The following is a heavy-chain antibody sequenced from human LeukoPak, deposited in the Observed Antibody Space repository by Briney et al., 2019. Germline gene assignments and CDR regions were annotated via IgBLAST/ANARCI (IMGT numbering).Heavy chain of an antibody. J-gene: IGHJ4*02. Sequence: SGGSLRLSCAASGFTFKNYWMSWVRQAPGKGLEWVANIKQDGSHKYYADSVKGRITISRDNAKNSLYLQMNSLRAEDTAVYYCANNLPLAHFDYWGQGTLVTVSS. D-gene: IGHD1-14*01. CDR2: IKQDGSHK. V-gene: IGHV3-7*03. CDR1: GFTFKNYW. CDR3: ANNLPLAHFDY.